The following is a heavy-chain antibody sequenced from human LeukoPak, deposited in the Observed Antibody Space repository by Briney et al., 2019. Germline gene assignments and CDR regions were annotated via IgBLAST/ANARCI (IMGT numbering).Heavy chain of an antibody. J-gene: IGHJ3*02. CDR1: GYTFTSYY. CDR2: INPSGGST. D-gene: IGHD6-19*01. V-gene: IGHV1-46*03. CDR3: ARAVAGTDAFDI. Sequence: ASVKVSCKASGYTFTSYYMHWVRQAPGQGLEWMGIINPSGGSTSYAQKFQGRVTMTRDTSTSTVYMELSSLRSEDTAMYYCARAVAGTDAFDIWGQGTMVTVSS.